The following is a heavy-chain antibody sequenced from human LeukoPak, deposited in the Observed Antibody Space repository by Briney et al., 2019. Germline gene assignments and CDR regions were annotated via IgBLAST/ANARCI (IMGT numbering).Heavy chain of an antibody. V-gene: IGHV1-46*01. CDR3: ARDAGDV. CDR1: GYTFTSYY. J-gene: IGHJ4*02. Sequence: ASVKVSCKASGYTFTSYYMHWVRQAPGQGLEWMGKINPSGDSANYAQKLQGRVTMTTDTSTSTAYMELRSLRSDDTAVYYCARDAGDVWGQGTLVTVSS. D-gene: IGHD7-27*01. CDR2: INPSGDSA.